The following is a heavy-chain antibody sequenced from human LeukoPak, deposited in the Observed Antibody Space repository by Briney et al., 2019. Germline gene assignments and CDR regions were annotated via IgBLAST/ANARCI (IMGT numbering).Heavy chain of an antibody. D-gene: IGHD1-7*01. J-gene: IGHJ5*02. CDR1: GDSIHSHF. Sequence: SETLSLTCTVSGDSIHSHFYRWIRQPAGKGLEWIGRTHTNGNTLYNPSLKSRVTMSVDTSKSQFSLRLTSVTAADTAFYYCVRGNYTDGGRNWFDPWGQGILVTVSS. V-gene: IGHV4-4*07. CDR2: THTNGNT. CDR3: VRGNYTDGGRNWFDP.